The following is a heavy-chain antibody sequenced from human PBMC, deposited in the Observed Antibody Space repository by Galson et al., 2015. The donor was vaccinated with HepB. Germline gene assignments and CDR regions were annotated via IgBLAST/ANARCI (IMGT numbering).Heavy chain of an antibody. J-gene: IGHJ1*01. CDR2: ISYDGSNK. V-gene: IGHV3-30-3*01. CDR3: ARDSVGFQH. CDR1: GFTFSSYA. Sequence: SLRLSCAASGFTFSSYAMHWVRQAPGKGLEWVAVISYDGSNKYYADSVKGRFTISRDNSKNTLYLQMNSLRAEDTAVYYCARDSVGFQHWGQGTLVTVSS. D-gene: IGHD4-23*01.